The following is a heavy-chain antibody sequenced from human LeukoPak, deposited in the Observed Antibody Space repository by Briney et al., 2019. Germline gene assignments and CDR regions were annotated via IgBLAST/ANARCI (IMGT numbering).Heavy chain of an antibody. V-gene: IGHV4-39*02. Sequence: SSYGMHWVRQPPGKGLEWIGSIYYSGSTYYNPSLKSRVTISVDTSKNQFSLKLSSVTAADTAVYYCARETSSGWYRFDYWDQGTLVTVSS. D-gene: IGHD6-19*01. J-gene: IGHJ4*02. CDR2: IYYSGST. CDR3: ARETSSGWYRFDY. CDR1: SSYG.